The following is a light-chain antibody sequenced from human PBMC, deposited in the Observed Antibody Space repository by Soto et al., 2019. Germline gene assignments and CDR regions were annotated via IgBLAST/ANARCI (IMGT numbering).Light chain of an antibody. CDR1: QSVSNSY. V-gene: IGKV3-20*01. CDR3: QQYCGTPLYT. CDR2: GAS. J-gene: IGKJ2*01. Sequence: EIVLTQSPGTLSLSPGERATLSCRASQSVSNSYLAWYQQKPGQAPRLLIYGASSRATGIPDRFSGSGSGTDFTITISSLEPDDFSVEYCQQYCGTPLYTFGQGTKLEIK.